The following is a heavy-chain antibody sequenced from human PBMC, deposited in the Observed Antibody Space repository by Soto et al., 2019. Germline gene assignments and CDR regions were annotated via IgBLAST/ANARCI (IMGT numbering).Heavy chain of an antibody. CDR1: GFTFSSYE. CDR2: ISSSGSTI. V-gene: IGHV3-48*03. CDR3: ARDCGGDCYHVLSY. J-gene: IGHJ4*02. D-gene: IGHD2-21*02. Sequence: EVQLVESGGGLVQPGGSLRLSCAASGFTFSSYEMNWVRQAPGKGLEWVSYISSSGSTIYYADSVKGRFTISRDNAKNSLYLQMNSLRAEDTAVYYCARDCGGDCYHVLSYWGQGTLVTVSS.